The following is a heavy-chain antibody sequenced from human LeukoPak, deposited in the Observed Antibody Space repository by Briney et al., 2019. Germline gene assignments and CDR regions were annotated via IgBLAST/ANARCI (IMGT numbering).Heavy chain of an antibody. J-gene: IGHJ6*02. CDR1: GFTFSSYS. CDR2: ISSSSSYI. V-gene: IGHV3-21*01. Sequence: GGSLRLSCAASGFTFSSYSMNWVRQAPGKGLEWVSSISSSSSYIYYADSVKGRFTISRDNAKNSLYLQMNSLRAEDTAVYYCAKNGGPHGMDVWGQGTTITVSS. D-gene: IGHD3-10*01. CDR3: AKNGGPHGMDV.